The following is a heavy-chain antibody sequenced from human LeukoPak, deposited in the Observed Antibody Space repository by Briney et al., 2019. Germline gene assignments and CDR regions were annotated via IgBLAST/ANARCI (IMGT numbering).Heavy chain of an antibody. J-gene: IGHJ5*02. D-gene: IGHD3-22*01. Sequence: LTGGSLRLSCAASGFTFDDHGMSWVRQAPGKGLEWVATIKPDGSAQYYVDSVKGRFTISRDNAKNSLFLQINSLRAEDTAVYYCANGGTYSSGPWGQGTLVTVSS. V-gene: IGHV3-7*01. CDR1: GFTFDDHG. CDR3: ANGGTYSSGP. CDR2: IKPDGSAQ.